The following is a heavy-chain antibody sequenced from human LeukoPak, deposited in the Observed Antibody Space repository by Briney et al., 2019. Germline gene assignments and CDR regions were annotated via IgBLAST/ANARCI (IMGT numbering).Heavy chain of an antibody. V-gene: IGHV3-21*06. Sequence: GGSLRLSCAASGFTFSSYEINWVRQAPGKGLEWVSSISSSSAYIFYSDSVKGRFTISRDNAQSSLYLQMNSLRAEDTAVYYCARQAVARPFDLWGQGTMVAVSS. J-gene: IGHJ3*01. CDR1: GFTFSSYE. CDR2: ISSSSAYI. CDR3: ARQAVARPFDL.